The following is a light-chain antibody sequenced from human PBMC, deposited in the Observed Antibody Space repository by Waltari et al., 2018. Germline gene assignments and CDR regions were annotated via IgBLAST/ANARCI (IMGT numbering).Light chain of an antibody. CDR3: CSYAGSPFV. V-gene: IGLV2-23*01. CDR2: EGS. J-gene: IGLJ1*01. Sequence: QSALTQPASVSGSPGQSITISCTGTRSDVGIYNLVSWYQQHPGKAPKLMIYEGSKRRSGVSNRFSGSKTGNTASLTISGLQAEDEADYYCCSYAGSPFVFGTGTKVTVL. CDR1: RSDVGIYNL.